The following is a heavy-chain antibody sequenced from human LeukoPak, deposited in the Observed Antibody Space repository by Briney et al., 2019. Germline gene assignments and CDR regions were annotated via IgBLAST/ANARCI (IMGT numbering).Heavy chain of an antibody. CDR3: ARHFYRATVTSAYFDY. CDR1: GGSISSYF. CDR2: IYYSGST. V-gene: IGHV4-59*08. D-gene: IGHD4-17*01. J-gene: IGHJ4*02. Sequence: SETLSLTCTVSGGSISSYFWSWIRRPRGKGLEWIGYIYYSGSTNYNPSLRGRVTISVDTSKNQFSLKLSSVTAADTAVYYCARHFYRATVTSAYFDYWGQGTLVTVSS.